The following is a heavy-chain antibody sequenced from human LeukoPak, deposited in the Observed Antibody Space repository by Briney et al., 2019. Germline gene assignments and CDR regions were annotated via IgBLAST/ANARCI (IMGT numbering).Heavy chain of an antibody. CDR3: ASGPTNDAFDI. J-gene: IGHJ3*02. CDR2: IYYSGST. V-gene: IGHV4-30-4*01. CDR1: GGSFSGYY. D-gene: IGHD2-8*01. Sequence: PSETLSLTCAVYGGSFSGYYWSWIRQPPGKGLEWIGYIYYSGSTYYNPSLKSRVTISVDTSKNQFSLKLSSVTAADTAVYYCASGPTNDAFDIWGQGTMVTVSS.